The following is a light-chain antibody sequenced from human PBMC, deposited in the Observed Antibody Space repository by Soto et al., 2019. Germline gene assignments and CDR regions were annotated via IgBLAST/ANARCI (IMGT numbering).Light chain of an antibody. CDR3: HQSYTSPWT. V-gene: IGKV1-39*01. Sequence: DIQLTQSPSSLSASVGDRVTITCRASQTIITFLNWYQQKPGKAPNLLISAASSLHSVVPSRFSGSGSGTDFTLTISSLQPEDFATCYCHQSYTSPWTFGQGTKVEIK. CDR1: QTIITF. J-gene: IGKJ1*01. CDR2: AAS.